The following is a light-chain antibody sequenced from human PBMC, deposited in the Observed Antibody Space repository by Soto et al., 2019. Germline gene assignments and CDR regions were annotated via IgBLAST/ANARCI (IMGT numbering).Light chain of an antibody. CDR1: QSVSSRS. CDR2: DAS. CDR3: QQYGSSPRT. V-gene: IGKV3-20*01. J-gene: IGKJ1*01. Sequence: EIVLTQSPGTLSLSPGERATLSCRASQSVSSRSLAWYQQKPGQAPRLLIYDASTRATGIPDRFSGSGSGTDFTLTISRLEPEDFAVYYCQQYGSSPRTFGQGTKV.